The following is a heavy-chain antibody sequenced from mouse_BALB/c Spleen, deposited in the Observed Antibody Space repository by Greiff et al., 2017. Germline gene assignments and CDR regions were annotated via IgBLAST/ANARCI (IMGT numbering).Heavy chain of an antibody. V-gene: IGHV1S29*02. CDR1: GYTFTDYN. Sequence: EVQLQQSGPELVKPGASVKISCKASGYTFTDYNMHWVKQSHGKSLEWIGYIYPYNGGTGYNQKFKSKATLTVDNSSSTAYMELRSLTSEDSAVYYCARRGYYGNPYFDYWGQGTTLTVSS. CDR3: ARRGYYGNPYFDY. CDR2: IYPYNGGT. D-gene: IGHD1-1*01. J-gene: IGHJ2*01.